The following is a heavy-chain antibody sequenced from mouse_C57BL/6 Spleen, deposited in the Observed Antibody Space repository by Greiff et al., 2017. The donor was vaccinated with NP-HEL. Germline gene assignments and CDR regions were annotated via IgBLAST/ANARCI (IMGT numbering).Heavy chain of an antibody. V-gene: IGHV1-82*01. D-gene: IGHD1-2*01. CDR2: IYPGDGDT. CDR3: ARGTLSYYYAMDY. Sequence: QVQLQQSGPELVKPGASVKISCKASGYAFSSSWMNWVKQRPGKGLEWIGRIYPGDGDTNYNGKFKGKATLTADKSSSTAYMQLISLTSEDSAVYFCARGTLSYYYAMDYWGQGTSVTVSS. CDR1: GYAFSSSW. J-gene: IGHJ4*01.